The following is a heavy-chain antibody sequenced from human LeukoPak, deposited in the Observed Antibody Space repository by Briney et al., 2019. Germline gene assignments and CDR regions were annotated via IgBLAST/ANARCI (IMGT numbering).Heavy chain of an antibody. CDR3: ARGRSSGSYSPQDPNWFDP. D-gene: IGHD3-10*01. Sequence: SETLSLTCTVSGGSISSYYWSWIRQPAGKGLEWIGRIYTSGSTNYNPSLKSRVTMSVDTSKNQFSLKLSSVTAADTAVYYCARGRSSGSYSPQDPNWFDPWGQGTLVTVSS. CDR2: IYTSGST. J-gene: IGHJ5*02. CDR1: GGSISSYY. V-gene: IGHV4-4*07.